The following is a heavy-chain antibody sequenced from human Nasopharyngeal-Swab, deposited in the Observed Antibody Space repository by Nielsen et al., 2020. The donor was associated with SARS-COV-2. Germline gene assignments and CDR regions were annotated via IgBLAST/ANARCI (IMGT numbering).Heavy chain of an antibody. CDR2: ISRTYST. V-gene: IGHV3-23*01. CDR3: ARDDDSGTYSDAFDI. CDR1: GFTFSSSA. Sequence: GSLRLSCVASGFTFSSSAMNWVRQAPGKGLEWVSAISRTYSTYYADSVTGRFTISRDNSKNTLYLQMNSLRAEDTAVYYCARDDDSGTYSDAFDIWGQGTMVTVSS. J-gene: IGHJ3*02. D-gene: IGHD1-26*01.